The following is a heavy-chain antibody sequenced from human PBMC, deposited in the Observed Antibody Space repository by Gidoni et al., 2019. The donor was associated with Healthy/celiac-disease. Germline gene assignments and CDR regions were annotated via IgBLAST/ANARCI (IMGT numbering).Heavy chain of an antibody. D-gene: IGHD2-15*01. Sequence: QVQLVESGGGVVQPGRSLRLSCAASGFTFRCFGMPWVSQAPGKGREWVAVIWYDGSNKYYADSVKGRFTISRDNSKNTLYLQMNSLRAEDTAVYYCARDPGDIVVVVAAPNYYYGMDVWGQGTTVTVSS. V-gene: IGHV3-33*01. CDR1: GFTFRCFG. J-gene: IGHJ6*01. CDR3: ARDPGDIVVVVAAPNYYYGMDV. CDR2: IWYDGSNK.